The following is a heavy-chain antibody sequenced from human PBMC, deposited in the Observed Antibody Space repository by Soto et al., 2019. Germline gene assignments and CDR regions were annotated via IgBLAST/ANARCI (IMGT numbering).Heavy chain of an antibody. Sequence: EEQLVESGGALVQPGRSLRLSCAAFGFTFDDYAMHWVRQAPGKGLEWVSFITWNGGSVGYADSLKGRFTISRDNAKNSLYLQLSSLRTEDTAFYYCTRGYCSVGSCAFDIWGQGTMVTVSS. D-gene: IGHD2-15*01. V-gene: IGHV3-9*01. CDR1: GFTFDDYA. CDR2: ITWNGGSV. CDR3: TRGYCSVGSCAFDI. J-gene: IGHJ3*02.